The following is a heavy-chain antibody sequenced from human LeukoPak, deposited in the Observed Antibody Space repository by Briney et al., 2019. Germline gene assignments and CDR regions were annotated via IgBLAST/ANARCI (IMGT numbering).Heavy chain of an antibody. CDR2: IYPGDSDT. V-gene: IGHV5-51*01. CDR3: ARQDGDGYNYDYFDF. Sequence: GESLKISCKGSGYSFSNYWIGWVRPTPGKGLEWMGIIYPGDSDTRYSPSFQGQVTISADRSISTAYLQWSSLKASDTAMYYCARQDGDGYNYDYFDFWGQGTLVTVSS. D-gene: IGHD5-12*01. CDR1: GYSFSNYW. J-gene: IGHJ4*02.